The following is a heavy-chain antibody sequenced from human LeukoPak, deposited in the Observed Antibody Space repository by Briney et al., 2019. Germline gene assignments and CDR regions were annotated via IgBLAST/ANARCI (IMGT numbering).Heavy chain of an antibody. J-gene: IGHJ4*02. D-gene: IGHD1-1*01. CDR1: GFTVSDNY. CDR3: VKGLVQTTMSYSVDY. V-gene: IGHV3-30*18. Sequence: GWSLRLSCAASGFTVSDNYMTWVRQTPGKGLEWVALISSDGSKNIYADPVKGRFTVSRDNSKNTLYLQMNSLRAEDTAVYYCVKGLVQTTMSYSVDYWGQGTLVTVSS. CDR2: ISSDGSKN.